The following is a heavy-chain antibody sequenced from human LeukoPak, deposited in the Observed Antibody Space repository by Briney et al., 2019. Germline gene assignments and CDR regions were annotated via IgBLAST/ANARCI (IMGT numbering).Heavy chain of an antibody. J-gene: IGHJ4*02. CDR1: GFTFSSYS. CDR3: ARVTLYAESALDY. D-gene: IGHD4-17*01. Sequence: GGSLRLSCAASGFTFSSYSMNWVRQAPGKGLEWVSSISSSSSYIYYADSVKGRFTISRDNAKNSLYLQMNSLRAEDTAVYYCARVTLYAESALDYWGQGTLVTVSS. V-gene: IGHV3-21*06. CDR2: ISSSSSYI.